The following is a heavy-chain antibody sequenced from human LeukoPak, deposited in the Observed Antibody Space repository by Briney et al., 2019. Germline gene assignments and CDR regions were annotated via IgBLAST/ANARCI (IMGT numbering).Heavy chain of an antibody. D-gene: IGHD5-24*01. J-gene: IGHJ4*02. CDR2: LSYSGST. Sequence: SETLSLTCTVSGGSISSSSYYWGWLRQPPGTGLEWIGSLSYSGSTYYNPSLKSRVTISLDTSKNQFSLKLRSVTAADTAVYYCARQRDDYSLYYFDYWGQGTLVTVSS. V-gene: IGHV4-39*01. CDR3: ARQRDDYSLYYFDY. CDR1: GGSISSSSYY.